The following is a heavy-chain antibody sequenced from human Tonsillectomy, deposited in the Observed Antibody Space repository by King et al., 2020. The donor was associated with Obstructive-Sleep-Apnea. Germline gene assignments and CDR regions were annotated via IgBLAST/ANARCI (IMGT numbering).Heavy chain of an antibody. CDR2: ISGSGGYT. J-gene: IGHJ4*02. D-gene: IGHD5-18*01. CDR1: GFTFSSNA. V-gene: IGHV3-23*04. CDR3: AKEIPVDTNFDY. Sequence: VQLVESGGGLVQRGGSLRLSCAASGFTFSSNAMSWVRQAPGKGPEWVSAISGSGGYTYYADSVKGRFTNSRDNSKNTLYLQMNSLRAEDTAIYYCAKEIPVDTNFDYWGQGTLVTVSS.